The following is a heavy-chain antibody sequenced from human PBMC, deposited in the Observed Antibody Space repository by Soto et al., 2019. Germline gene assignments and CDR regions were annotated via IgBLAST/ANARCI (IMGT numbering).Heavy chain of an antibody. D-gene: IGHD2-2*01. J-gene: IGHJ6*04. CDR3: ARDSITRLSSDVTGTDV. CDR1: GFTFRTYT. V-gene: IGHV3-23*01. Sequence: SLRLSCICSGFTFRTYTMNWVRQAPGKGLEWVSVIGEGGFSTQYAASVKGRFTISRDNSKNMLYLQMNSLRSADTAVYYCARDSITRLSSDVTGTDVWGEGTRVTDSS. CDR2: IGEGGFST.